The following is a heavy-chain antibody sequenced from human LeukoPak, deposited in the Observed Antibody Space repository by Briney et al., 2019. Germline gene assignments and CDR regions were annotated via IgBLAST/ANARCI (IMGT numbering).Heavy chain of an antibody. CDR2: ITGDGVTT. V-gene: IGHV3-23*01. CDR1: AFTFSSHH. CDR3: VKHYDSRGSIYDY. J-gene: IGHJ4*02. D-gene: IGHD3-22*01. Sequence: GGSLRLSCAASAFTFSSHHMAWVRQAPGRALEWVSVITGDGVTTVYADSVRGRFTISRDNSKNTLYLQMNSLRAEDTAMYYCVKHYDSRGSIYDYWGQGTLVSVSS.